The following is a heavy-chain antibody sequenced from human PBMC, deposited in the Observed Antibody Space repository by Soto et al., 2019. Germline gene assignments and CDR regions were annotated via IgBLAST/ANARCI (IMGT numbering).Heavy chain of an antibody. V-gene: IGHV4-39*07. CDR3: ARDLKEYCSDGKCNWFDP. Sequence: SETLSLTCTVSGGSISRSGFYWGWIRQPPGKGLEWIGNISYSGATYYNPSLKSRVTISFDTSKNQISLQVRSATAADAAVYYCARDLKEYCSDGKCNWFDPWGQGTLVTVSS. CDR1: GGSISRSGFY. CDR2: ISYSGAT. D-gene: IGHD2-15*01. J-gene: IGHJ5*02.